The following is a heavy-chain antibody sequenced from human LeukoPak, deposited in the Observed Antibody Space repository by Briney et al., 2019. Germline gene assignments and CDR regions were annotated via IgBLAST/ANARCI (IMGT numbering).Heavy chain of an antibody. Sequence: SVTVSCKASGDTIVNYVIAWVRQAPGQGLEWMGGIIPIFGTANSPQKFQGRVTLTADKSASTVYMELNRLRSEDTAVYYCASGQLAEMYYYDGMDVWGKGTTVTVSS. CDR2: IIPIFGTA. V-gene: IGHV1-69*06. J-gene: IGHJ6*04. D-gene: IGHD1-1*01. CDR1: GDTIVNYV. CDR3: ASGQLAEMYYYDGMDV.